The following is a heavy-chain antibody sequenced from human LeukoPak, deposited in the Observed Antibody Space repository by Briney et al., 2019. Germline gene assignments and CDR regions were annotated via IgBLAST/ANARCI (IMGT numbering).Heavy chain of an antibody. CDR2: IRHDGSNK. CDR1: GFTFSSYG. J-gene: IGHJ4*02. V-gene: IGHV3-30*02. Sequence: QPGGSLRLSCAASGFTFSSYGMHWVRQAPGKGLEWVAFIRHDGSNKYYADSVKGRFTISRDNSKNTLYLQMNSLRAEDTAAYYCAKGHCGGDCYLGLDYWGQGTLVTVSS. CDR3: AKGHCGGDCYLGLDY. D-gene: IGHD2-21*02.